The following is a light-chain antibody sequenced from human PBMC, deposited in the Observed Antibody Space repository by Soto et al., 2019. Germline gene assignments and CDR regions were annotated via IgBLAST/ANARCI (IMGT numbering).Light chain of an antibody. Sequence: EIVLTQSPATLSLSPGERATLSCRASQSVSSDLAWYQQKPGQAPRLLIYDASNRATGIPARFSGSGSGTDFTLTISSLASEDFAVYYCQQRSSRPFTFGGGTKVETK. J-gene: IGKJ4*01. CDR3: QQRSSRPFT. V-gene: IGKV3-11*01. CDR2: DAS. CDR1: QSVSSD.